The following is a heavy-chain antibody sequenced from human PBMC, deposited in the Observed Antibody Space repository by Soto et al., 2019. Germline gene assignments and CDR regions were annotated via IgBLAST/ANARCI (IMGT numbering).Heavy chain of an antibody. V-gene: IGHV1-69*06. Sequence: QVQLVQSGAEVKKPGSSVKVSCKSSGGTFSSYAISWVRQAPGQGLEWMGGIIPIFGTANYAQKFQGRVTITADKATSTADMELSSLRSEDTAVYYCARIGSGSYYGPYYYYGMDVWCQGTTVTVSS. CDR2: IIPIFGTA. J-gene: IGHJ6*02. D-gene: IGHD1-26*01. CDR1: GGTFSSYA. CDR3: ARIGSGSYYGPYYYYGMDV.